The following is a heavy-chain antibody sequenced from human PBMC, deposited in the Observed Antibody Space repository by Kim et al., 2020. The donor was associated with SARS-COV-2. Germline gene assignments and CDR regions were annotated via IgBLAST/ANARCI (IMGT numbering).Heavy chain of an antibody. CDR2: IYYSGST. V-gene: IGHV4-31*03. CDR3: ARGAGKYSSSSNEDV. D-gene: IGHD6-6*01. Sequence: SETLSLTCTVSGGSISSGGYYWSWIRQHPGKGLEWIGYIYYSGSTYYNPSLKSRVTISVDTSKNQFSLKLSSVTAADTAVYYCARGAGKYSSSSNEDVWGQGTMVTVSS. J-gene: IGHJ6*02. CDR1: GGSISSGGYY.